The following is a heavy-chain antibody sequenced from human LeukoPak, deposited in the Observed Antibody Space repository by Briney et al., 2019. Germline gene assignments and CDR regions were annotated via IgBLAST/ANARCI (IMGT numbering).Heavy chain of an antibody. V-gene: IGHV1-18*01. CDR3: AREIAVAGHGEDAFDI. D-gene: IGHD6-19*01. CDR1: GYTFTSYG. CDR2: ISAYNGNT. Sequence: GASVKVSCKASGYTFTSYGISWVRQAPGQGREWMGWISAYNGNTNYAQKLQGKVTMTTDTSTSTAYMELRSLRSDDTAVYYCAREIAVAGHGEDAFDIWGQGTMVTVSS. J-gene: IGHJ3*02.